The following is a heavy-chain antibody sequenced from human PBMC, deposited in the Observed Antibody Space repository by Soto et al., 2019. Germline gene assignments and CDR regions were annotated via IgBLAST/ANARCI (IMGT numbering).Heavy chain of an antibody. V-gene: IGHV3-30*18. CDR3: AKDKGVFNWATSYFDY. J-gene: IGHJ4*02. CDR1: GFTFSNYA. CDR2: TSYDGNNE. Sequence: VGSLRLSCAASGFTFSNYAMHWVRQAPGKGLEWVALTSYDGNNEYYTDSVKGRFTISRDNSKNTLFLQMNSPRPEDTAVYYCAKDKGVFNWATSYFDYWGQGALVTVSS. D-gene: IGHD1-1*01.